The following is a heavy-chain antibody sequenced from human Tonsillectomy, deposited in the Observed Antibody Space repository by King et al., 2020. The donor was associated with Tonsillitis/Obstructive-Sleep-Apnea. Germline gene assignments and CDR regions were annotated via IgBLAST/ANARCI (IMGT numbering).Heavy chain of an antibody. CDR1: GFTFRSYG. CDR3: ARDGRNRKVPAATNWFDP. D-gene: IGHD2-2*01. V-gene: IGHV3-33*01. J-gene: IGHJ5*02. CDR2: IGYDGSNK. Sequence: VQLVESGGGVVQPGRSLRLSCAASGFTFRSYGIHWVRQAPGKGLEWVAVIGYDGSNKYYADPVKGRFTISRDNSKNTLYLQMNSLRAEDTAVYYCARDGRNRKVPAATNWFDPWGQGTLVTVSS.